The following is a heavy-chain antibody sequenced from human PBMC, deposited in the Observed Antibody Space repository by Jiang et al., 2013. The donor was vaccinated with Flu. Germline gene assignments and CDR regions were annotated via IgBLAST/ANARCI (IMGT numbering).Heavy chain of an antibody. CDR2: INPRAGDT. V-gene: IGHV1-46*01. CDR1: GYTFIYYY. D-gene: IGHD3-10*01. J-gene: IGHJ5*02. Sequence: SGAEVKMPGASVKVSCKASGYTFIYYYIHGVRQAPGQGLEWMGKINPRAGDTNYAQKFQGRVTMTRDTSTSTVYMEMSSLRSEDTAVYYCARGAYGSGTYGGGWLDPWGQGTLVTVSS. CDR3: ARGAYGSGTYGGGWLDP.